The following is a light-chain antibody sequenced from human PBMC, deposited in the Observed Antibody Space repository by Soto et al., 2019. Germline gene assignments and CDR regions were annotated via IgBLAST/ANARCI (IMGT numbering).Light chain of an antibody. CDR3: VLFTSSTTYV. Sequence: QSALTQPDSVSASPGQSITISCTGTSSDVGGSNFVSWYQQHPGKPPKLIIYDVATRPSGVSNRFSGSKSGSTASLIISSLQTEDEADYYCVLFTSSTTYVFGSGTKVTVI. J-gene: IGLJ1*01. V-gene: IGLV2-14*03. CDR1: SSDVGGSNF. CDR2: DVA.